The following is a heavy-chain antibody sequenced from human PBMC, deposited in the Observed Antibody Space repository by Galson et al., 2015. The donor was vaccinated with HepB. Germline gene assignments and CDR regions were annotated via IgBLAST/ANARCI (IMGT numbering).Heavy chain of an antibody. CDR3: AKEGWTRAFDA. Sequence: SLRLSCAASGFNISPFVMHWVRQAPGKGLEWVALMSHDGRNKHFADSVKGRFTISRDNSKNTVFLQISSLRSEDTALYSCAKEGWTRAFDAWGPGTMVTVSS. J-gene: IGHJ3*01. CDR1: GFNISPFV. CDR2: MSHDGRNK. D-gene: IGHD3/OR15-3a*01. V-gene: IGHV3-30*18.